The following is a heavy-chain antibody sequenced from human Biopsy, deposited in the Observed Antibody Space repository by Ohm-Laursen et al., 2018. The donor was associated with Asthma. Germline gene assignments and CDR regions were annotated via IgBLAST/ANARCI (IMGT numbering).Heavy chain of an antibody. CDR1: GGTFSNFA. Sequence: SSVEVSCKAPGGTFSNFAISWVRQAPGQGLEWLGGIMTVFGTTNYAQKFQGRVTITADESTSTAYMEVTSLRSEDAAIYYCARCQVGYSSGWSLLLKKIYYSGMDVWGQGTAVTVSS. J-gene: IGHJ6*02. V-gene: IGHV1-69*01. CDR2: IMTVFGTT. D-gene: IGHD6-19*01. CDR3: ARCQVGYSSGWSLLLKKIYYSGMDV.